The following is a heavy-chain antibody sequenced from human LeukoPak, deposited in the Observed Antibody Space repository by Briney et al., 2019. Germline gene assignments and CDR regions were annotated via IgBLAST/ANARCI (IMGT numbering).Heavy chain of an antibody. CDR3: ARDGRTFPH. CDR2: IKPDGSEK. D-gene: IGHD2/OR15-2a*01. Sequence: GGSRRVSCAASGFIFSTYGMSWVRQAPEKGLEWVANIKPDGSEKYYVDSVKGRFTISRDNAKNSLYLQMNGLRAEDTAVYYCARDGRTFPHWGQGTLVTVSS. CDR1: GFIFSTYG. J-gene: IGHJ4*02. V-gene: IGHV3-7*04.